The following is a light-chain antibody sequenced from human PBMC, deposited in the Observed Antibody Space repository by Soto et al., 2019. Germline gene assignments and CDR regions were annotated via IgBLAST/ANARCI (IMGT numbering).Light chain of an antibody. CDR2: EVS. CDR3: SSHEGLNNSIV. Sequence: QSVLTQPPSASGSPGQSVTISCTGTSSDVGGYHYVSWYQQHPGKAPKVMIYEVSKRPSGVPDRFSGSKSGDTASLTVYGLQNEDEAEYYCSSHEGLNNSIVFGNGKKVTVL. CDR1: SSDVGGYHY. V-gene: IGLV2-8*01. J-gene: IGLJ1*01.